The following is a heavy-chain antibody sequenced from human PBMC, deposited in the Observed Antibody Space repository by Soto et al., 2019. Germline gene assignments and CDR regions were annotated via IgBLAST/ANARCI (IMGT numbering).Heavy chain of an antibody. J-gene: IGHJ5*02. CDR1: GGSISSSSYY. CDR2: IYYSGST. CDR3: ARNEISSGCWFDP. D-gene: IGHD6-19*01. Sequence: QLQLQESGPGLVKPSETLSLTCTVSGGSISSSSYYWGWIRQPPGKGLEWIGSIYYSGSTYYNPSIKSRVTISVDTSKNQFSLKLSSVTAADTAVYYCARNEISSGCWFDPWGQGTLVTVSS. V-gene: IGHV4-39*01.